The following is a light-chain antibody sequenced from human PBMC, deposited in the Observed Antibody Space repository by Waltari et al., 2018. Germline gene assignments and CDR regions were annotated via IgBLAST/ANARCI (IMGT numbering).Light chain of an antibody. CDR3: QSGDSTSTHVV. Sequence: SYELTQPPSVSVSPGQTARITCSGDALPKQYAFWYQQKPGQAPVLVTYKDTERPSGRPYRVSGSSSVTTVTLTSSGGQAEDEADYYCQSGDSTSTHVVFGGGTKLTVL. CDR2: KDT. V-gene: IGLV3-25*03. CDR1: ALPKQY. J-gene: IGLJ2*01.